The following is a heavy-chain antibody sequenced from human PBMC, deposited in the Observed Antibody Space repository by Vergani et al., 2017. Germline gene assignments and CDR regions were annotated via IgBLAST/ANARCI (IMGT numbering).Heavy chain of an antibody. D-gene: IGHD6-13*01. CDR2: ILGSGTA. V-gene: IGHV4-61*02. CDR1: GASMSSVGYY. J-gene: IGHJ4*02. CDR3: ARGSIAAGYSGPDS. Sequence: QVQLQESGPGLVKPSQTLSLTCTVSGASMSSVGYYLTWIRQSAGKRLEWIGDILGSGTANYNPSFQGRVSMSVATSNNQFSLTLSSVNATDTAVYYCARGSIAAGYSGPDSWGQGTRVTVSS.